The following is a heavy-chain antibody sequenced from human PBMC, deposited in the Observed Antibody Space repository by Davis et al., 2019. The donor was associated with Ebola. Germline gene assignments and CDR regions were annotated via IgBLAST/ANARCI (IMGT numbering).Heavy chain of an antibody. CDR1: GFTLSSYG. CDR3: ARGPRYFDY. CDR2: ISYDGSNK. Sequence: GGSLRLSCAASGFTLSSYGMHWVRQAPGKGLEWVAVISYDGSNKYYADSVKGRFTISRDNSKNTLYLQMNSLRAEDTAVYYCARGPRYFDYWGQGTLVTVSS. J-gene: IGHJ4*02. V-gene: IGHV3-30*03.